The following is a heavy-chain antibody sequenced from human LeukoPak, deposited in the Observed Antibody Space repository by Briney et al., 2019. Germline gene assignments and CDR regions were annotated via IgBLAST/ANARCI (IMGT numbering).Heavy chain of an antibody. D-gene: IGHD6-25*01. V-gene: IGHV3-48*01. Sequence: PGGSLRLSCAASGFTFSSYSMNWVRQAPGKGLEWVSYISSSSSTIYYADSVKGRFTISRDNSKNTLYLQMNSLRAEDTAVYYCAREKRQGAFDIWGQGTMVTVSS. CDR3: AREKRQGAFDI. CDR1: GFTFSSYS. CDR2: ISSSSSTI. J-gene: IGHJ3*02.